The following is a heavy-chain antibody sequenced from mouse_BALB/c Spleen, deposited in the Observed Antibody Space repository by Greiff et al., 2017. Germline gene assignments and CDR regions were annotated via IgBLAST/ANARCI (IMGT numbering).Heavy chain of an antibody. J-gene: IGHJ2*01. D-gene: IGHD2-12*01. Sequence: EVQGVESGGGLVKPGGSLKLSCAASGFTFSSYAMSWVRQTPEKRLEWVASISSGGSTYYPDSVKGRFTISRDNARNILYLQMSSLRSEDTAMYYCARGTTRSHYFDYWGQGTTLTVSS. V-gene: IGHV5-6-5*01. CDR1: GFTFSSYA. CDR2: ISSGGST. CDR3: ARGTTRSHYFDY.